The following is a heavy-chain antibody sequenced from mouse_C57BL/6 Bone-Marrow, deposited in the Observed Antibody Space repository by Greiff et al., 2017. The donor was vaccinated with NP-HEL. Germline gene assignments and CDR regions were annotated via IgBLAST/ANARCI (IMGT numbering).Heavy chain of an antibody. CDR1: GFTFSDYY. D-gene: IGHD2-12*01. CDR2: ISNGGGST. CDR3: ANSYSYDWYFDV. Sequence: EVKLEESGGGLVQPGGSLKLSCAASGFTFSDYYMYWVRQTPEKRLEWVAYISNGGGSTYYPDTVKGRFTISTDNAKNPLYLPMSRLKSEATAMYYCANSYSYDWYFDVWGTGTTVTVSS. V-gene: IGHV5-12*01. J-gene: IGHJ1*03.